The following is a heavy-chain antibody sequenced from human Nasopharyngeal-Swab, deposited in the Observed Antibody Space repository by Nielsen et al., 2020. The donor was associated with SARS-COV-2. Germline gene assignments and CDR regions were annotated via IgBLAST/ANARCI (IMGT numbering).Heavy chain of an antibody. J-gene: IGHJ6*02. Sequence: GESLKISCAASGFTFSNYNVNWGRQAPGKGLEWVSTISSSSSYIYYADSVKGRFTISRDNAKNSLYLQMNSLRAEDTAVYYCARDRLAYDFSSAYLMDVWGQGTTVTVSS. CDR3: ARDRLAYDFSSAYLMDV. V-gene: IGHV3-21*01. CDR2: ISSSSSYI. D-gene: IGHD3-3*01. CDR1: GFTFSNYN.